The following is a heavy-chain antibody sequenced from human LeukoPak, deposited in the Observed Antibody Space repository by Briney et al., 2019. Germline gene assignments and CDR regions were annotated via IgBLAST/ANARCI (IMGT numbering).Heavy chain of an antibody. D-gene: IGHD5-24*01. CDR3: ARGLEMATIKPSPFGY. CDR2: IVVGSGNT. J-gene: IGHJ4*02. V-gene: IGHV1-58*01. CDR1: GFTFTSSA. Sequence: GASVKVSCKASGFTFTSSAVQWVRQARGQRLEWIGWIVVGSGNTNYAQKFQERVTITRDMSTSTAYMELSSLRSEDTAVYYCARGLEMATIKPSPFGYWGQGTLVTVSS.